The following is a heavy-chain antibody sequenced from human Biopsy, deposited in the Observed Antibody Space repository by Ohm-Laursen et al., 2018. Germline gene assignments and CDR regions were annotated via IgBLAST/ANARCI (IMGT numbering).Heavy chain of an antibody. D-gene: IGHD3-9*01. CDR3: ATKLTGYFHH. CDR1: GGTFSNYG. Sequence: SVKVSCKVPGGTFSNYGVNWVRQAPGQGLEWLGGNIPILGTGNYAQKFQDRVTVAADTSTSTATMELCSLRSDDTAVYYCATKLTGYFHHWGQGTLVIVSS. CDR2: NIPILGTG. V-gene: IGHV1-69*06. J-gene: IGHJ1*01.